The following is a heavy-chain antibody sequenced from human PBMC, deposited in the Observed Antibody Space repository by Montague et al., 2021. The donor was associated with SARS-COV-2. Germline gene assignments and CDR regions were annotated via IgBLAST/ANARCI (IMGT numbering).Heavy chain of an antibody. V-gene: IGHV3-7*03. CDR3: ARDSRIVGATGGMDV. Sequence: SLRLSCAASGFTFSSYWMSWVRQTPGKGLEWVANIKPDGGEKHYVDSVXGRFTISRDNAKNSLNLQMDSLRAEDTALYYCARDSRIVGATGGMDVWGQGTTVIVSS. J-gene: IGHJ6*02. CDR2: IKPDGGEK. D-gene: IGHD1-26*01. CDR1: GFTFSSYW.